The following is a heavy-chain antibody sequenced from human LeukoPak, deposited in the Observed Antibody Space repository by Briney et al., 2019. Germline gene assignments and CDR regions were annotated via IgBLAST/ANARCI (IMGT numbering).Heavy chain of an antibody. CDR2: IYYSGST. CDR1: GGSISSYY. V-gene: IGHV4-59*01. CDR3: ARAVTGRGGGWFDP. J-gene: IGHJ5*02. Sequence: SETLSLTCTVSGGSISSYYWSWIRQPPGKGLEWIGYIYYSGSTNYNPSLKSRVAISVDTSKNQFSLKLSSVTAADTAVYYCARAVTGRGGGWFDPWGQGTLVTVSS. D-gene: IGHD1-14*01.